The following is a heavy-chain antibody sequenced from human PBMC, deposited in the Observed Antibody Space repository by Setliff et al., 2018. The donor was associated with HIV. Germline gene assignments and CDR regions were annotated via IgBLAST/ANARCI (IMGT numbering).Heavy chain of an antibody. J-gene: IGHJ5*02. V-gene: IGHV4-4*07. D-gene: IGHD3-10*01. Sequence: PSETLSLTCTISGGSFGVYRWSWIRQSAGRGLGWMGRIDSSGTTDYKPSLKGRVAISVDTSRNQFSLRVTSVTAADTAVYFCARDRHSSGLGSYGPWGPGILVTVSS. CDR2: IDSSGTT. CDR1: GGSFGVYR. CDR3: ARDRHSSGLGSYGP.